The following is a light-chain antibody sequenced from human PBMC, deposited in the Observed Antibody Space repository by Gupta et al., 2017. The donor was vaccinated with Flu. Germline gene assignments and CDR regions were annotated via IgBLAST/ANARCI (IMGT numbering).Light chain of an antibody. Sequence: QSVLTQPPSASGTPGQRVTISCSGSNSNFGNHPVNWFQHLPGTAPKLLIYSNNQRPSGVPDRFSGSRSGTSASLAISGLQSEDEADYYCAAWDDSLNGGVFGGGTKLTVL. J-gene: IGLJ3*02. CDR2: SNN. V-gene: IGLV1-44*01. CDR1: NSNFGNHP. CDR3: AAWDDSLNGGV.